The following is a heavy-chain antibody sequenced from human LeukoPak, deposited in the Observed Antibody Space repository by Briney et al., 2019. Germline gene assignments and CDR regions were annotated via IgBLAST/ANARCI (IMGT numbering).Heavy chain of an antibody. D-gene: IGHD5-18*01. CDR2: IYYSGST. J-gene: IGHJ6*02. CDR3: ARHEGYTFMDV. CDR1: GGSISSYY. V-gene: IGHV4-59*08. Sequence: NPPETLSLTCTVSGGSISSYYWSWIRQPPGKGLEWIGYIYYSGSTNYNPSLKSRVTISVDTSKNQFSLKLSSVTAADTAVYYCARHEGYTFMDVWGQGTTVTVSS.